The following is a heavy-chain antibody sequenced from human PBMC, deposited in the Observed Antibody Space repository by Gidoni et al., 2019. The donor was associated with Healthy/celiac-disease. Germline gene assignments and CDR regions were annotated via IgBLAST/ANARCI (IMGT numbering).Heavy chain of an antibody. CDR3: AKETVVNWYFDL. Sequence: VQLLESGLGLLQPGGSLRLSYAASGFTFSSYAMSWVRPAPGKGLELVSAISGSGGSTYYADSVKGRFTISRDNYKNTLYLQMNSLRAEDTAVYYCAKETVVNWYFDLWGRGTLVTVSS. J-gene: IGHJ2*01. D-gene: IGHD2-21*01. CDR1: GFTFSSYA. V-gene: IGHV3-23*01. CDR2: ISGSGGST.